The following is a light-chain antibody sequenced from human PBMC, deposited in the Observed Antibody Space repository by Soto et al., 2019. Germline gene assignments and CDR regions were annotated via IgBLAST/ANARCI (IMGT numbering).Light chain of an antibody. CDR1: SSDVGGYNY. J-gene: IGLJ2*01. CDR2: DVN. Sequence: QSALTQPASVSGSPVQSITISCTGTSSDVGGYNYVSWFQQHPGKAPKLIIYDVNNRPSGVSNRFSGSKSGTTASLTISGLQAEDEAEYFCSSYAGANTLVVFVGGTKLTVL. V-gene: IGLV2-14*01. CDR3: SSYAGANTLVV.